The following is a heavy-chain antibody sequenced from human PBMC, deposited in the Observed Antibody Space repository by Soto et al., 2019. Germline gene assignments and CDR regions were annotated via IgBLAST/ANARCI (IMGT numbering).Heavy chain of an antibody. CDR1: GGSFSGYY. J-gene: IGHJ6*02. V-gene: IGHV4-34*01. Sequence: SETLSLTCAVYGGSFSGYYWSWIRQPPGKGLEWIGEINHSGSTNYNPSLKSRVTISVDTSKNQFSLKLSSVTAADTAVYYCARKMTGYYYYYGMDVWGQGTTVTVSS. CDR3: ARKMTGYYYYYGMDV. CDR2: INHSGST.